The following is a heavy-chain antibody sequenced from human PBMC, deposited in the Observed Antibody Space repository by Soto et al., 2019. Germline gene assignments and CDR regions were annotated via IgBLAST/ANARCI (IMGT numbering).Heavy chain of an antibody. CDR1: GYTLTELS. V-gene: IGHV1-24*01. CDR2: FDPEDGET. Sequence: QVQLVQSGAEVKKPGATVKVSCKVSGYTLTELSMHWVRQAPGKGLEWMGGFDPEDGETIYAQKFQGRVTMTEDTSTDSAYMELSRLRSEDTAVYYCATGRGAVDYYGMDVWGQGTTVTVSS. D-gene: IGHD3-10*01. CDR3: ATGRGAVDYYGMDV. J-gene: IGHJ6*02.